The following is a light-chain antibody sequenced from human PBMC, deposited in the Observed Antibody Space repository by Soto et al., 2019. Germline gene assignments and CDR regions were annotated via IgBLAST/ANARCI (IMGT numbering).Light chain of an antibody. CDR3: SSFGGGNKVL. Sequence: QSVLTQPPSASGSPGQSVTISCTGTSSDVGGYNFVSWYQQHPGKVPKPVIYEVTKRPSGVPDRFSGSKSGNTASLTVSGLLPDDEADYYCSSFGGGNKVLFGGGTKVTVL. V-gene: IGLV2-8*01. CDR2: EVT. J-gene: IGLJ3*02. CDR1: SSDVGGYNF.